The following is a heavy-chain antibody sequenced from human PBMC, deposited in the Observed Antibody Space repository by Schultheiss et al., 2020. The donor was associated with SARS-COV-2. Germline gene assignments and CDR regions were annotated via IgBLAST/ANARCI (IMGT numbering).Heavy chain of an antibody. CDR3: ARVGYYDRGMDV. V-gene: IGHV4-59*12. CDR1: GGSISSYY. J-gene: IGHJ6*02. D-gene: IGHD3-22*01. CDR2: IYYSGST. Sequence: SETLSLTCTVSGGSISSYYWSWIRQPPGKGLEWIGYIYYSGSTYYNPSLKSLVTISVDTSKNQFSLKLSSVTAADTAVYYCARVGYYDRGMDVWGQGTTVTVSS.